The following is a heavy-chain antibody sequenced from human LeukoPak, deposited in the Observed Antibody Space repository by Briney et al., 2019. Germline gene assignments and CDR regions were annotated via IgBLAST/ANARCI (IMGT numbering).Heavy chain of an antibody. V-gene: IGHV1-69*05. CDR1: GGTFSSYA. J-gene: IGHJ3*02. CDR2: ITPIFGTA. D-gene: IGHD6-19*01. CDR3: ASQSIAVAAFDI. Sequence: SVKVSCKASGGTFSSYAISWVRQAPGQGLEWMGGITPIFGTANYAQKFQGRVTITTDESTSTAYMELSSLRSEDTAVYYCASQSIAVAAFDIWGQGTMVTVSS.